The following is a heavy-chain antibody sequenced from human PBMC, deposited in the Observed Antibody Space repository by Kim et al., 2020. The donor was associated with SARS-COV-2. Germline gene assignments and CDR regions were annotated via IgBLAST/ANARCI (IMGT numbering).Heavy chain of an antibody. V-gene: IGHV4-4*07. CDR3: ERGLYSSTWSVNYFDY. J-gene: IGHJ4*02. Sequence: SLQSRVTMSVDTSKNQFSLKLSSVIAADTAVYYCERGLYSSTWSVNYFDYWGQGTLVTVSS. D-gene: IGHD6-13*01.